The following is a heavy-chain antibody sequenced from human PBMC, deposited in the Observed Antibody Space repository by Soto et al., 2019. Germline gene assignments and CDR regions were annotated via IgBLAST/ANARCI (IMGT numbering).Heavy chain of an antibody. Sequence: GGSLKLSCEPYGFTFRSHWMYWVCQAAREGLVWVSRTNSDESDTSNADNVKDRFNITRDNAKNTLYLQMNSLRAEDTAVYYCARDRGWSLFDYWGQGP. V-gene: IGHV3-74*01. D-gene: IGHD6-19*01. J-gene: IGHJ4*02. CDR3: ARDRGWSLFDY. CDR2: TNSDESDT. CDR1: GFTFRSHW.